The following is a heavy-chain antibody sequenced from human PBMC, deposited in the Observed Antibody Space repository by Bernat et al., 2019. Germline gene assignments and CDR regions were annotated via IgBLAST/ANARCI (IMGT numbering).Heavy chain of an antibody. D-gene: IGHD6-13*01. CDR2: IYYSGST. J-gene: IGHJ5*02. Sequence: QLQLQESGPGLVKPSETLSLTCTVSGGSISSSSYYWGWIRQPPGKGLEWIGSIYYSGSTYYNPSLKSRVTISVDTSKTKFSLKLGSVTAADTAVYYCASHRGIAAAGPPPWFDPWGQGTLVTVSS. V-gene: IGHV4-39*01. CDR3: ASHRGIAAAGPPPWFDP. CDR1: GGSISSSSYY.